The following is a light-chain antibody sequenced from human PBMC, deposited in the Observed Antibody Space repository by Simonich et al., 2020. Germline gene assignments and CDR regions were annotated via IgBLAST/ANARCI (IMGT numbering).Light chain of an antibody. CDR1: QSVLYSSNNNKY. CDR2: WAS. J-gene: IGKJ1*01. V-gene: IGKV4-1*01. Sequence: DIVMTQSPDSLAVSLGERATINCKTSQSVLYSSNNNKYLAWYQQKPGQPPKLLIYWASTRESGVSDRFSGSGSGTDFTLTISSLQAEDVAVYYCQQYYSTPRTFGQGTKVEIK. CDR3: QQYYSTPRT.